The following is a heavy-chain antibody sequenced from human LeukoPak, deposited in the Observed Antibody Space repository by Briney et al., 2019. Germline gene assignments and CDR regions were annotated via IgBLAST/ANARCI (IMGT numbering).Heavy chain of an antibody. CDR1: GFAFSNYA. V-gene: IGHV3-23*01. CDR2: LNSGGGST. J-gene: IGHJ4*02. D-gene: IGHD3-22*01. Sequence: GGSLRLSCAASGFAFSNYAMTWVRQAPGTGLEWVSALNSGGGSTYYADSVKGRFTISRDNSKNTVYLQMNSLRAEDTAVYYCAKGDYYDPSGYFDYWGQGTLVTVSS. CDR3: AKGDYYDPSGYFDY.